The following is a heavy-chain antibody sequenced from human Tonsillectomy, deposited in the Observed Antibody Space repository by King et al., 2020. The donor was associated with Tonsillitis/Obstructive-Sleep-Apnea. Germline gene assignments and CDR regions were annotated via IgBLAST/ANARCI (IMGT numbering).Heavy chain of an antibody. CDR1: GFTVSGAY. CDR2: IYRGSNT. CDR3: ARDEGIAAGDPYFDY. J-gene: IGHJ4*02. D-gene: IGHD6-13*01. Sequence: VQLVESGGGLIQPGGSLRLSCAASGFTVSGAYMTWVRQAPGKGLEWVSVIYRGSNTYYADSVEGRFTISRGNSKNTVYLQMNSLRADDTAVYYCARDEGIAAGDPYFDYWGQGTLVTVSA. V-gene: IGHV3-53*01.